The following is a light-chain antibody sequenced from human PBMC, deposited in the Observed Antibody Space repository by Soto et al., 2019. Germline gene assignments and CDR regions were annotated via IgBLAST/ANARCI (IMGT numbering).Light chain of an antibody. CDR1: QSVSSD. Sequence: EIVMTQSPATLSVSPGERATLSCRAGQSVSSDLAWYQRKPGQAPRLLIYGASSRATGIPDRFSGSGSGTDFTLTISRLEPEDFAVYYCQQYGSSPPITFGQGTRLEIK. J-gene: IGKJ5*01. V-gene: IGKV3-20*01. CDR3: QQYGSSPPIT. CDR2: GAS.